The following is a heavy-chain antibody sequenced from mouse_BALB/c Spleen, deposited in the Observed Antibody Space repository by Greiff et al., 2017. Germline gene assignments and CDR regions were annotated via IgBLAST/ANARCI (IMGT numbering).Heavy chain of an antibody. CDR3: ARNWVRGASWFAY. Sequence: VQLQESGPGLVQPSQCLSITCTVSGFSLTSYGVHWVRQAPGKGLEWLGGIWSGGSTDYNAAFISRLSISKDNSTSQVFFIMSSLQANDTAVYYFARNWVRGASWFAYWGQGTLVTVSA. CDR2: IWSGGST. CDR1: GFSLTSYG. V-gene: IGHV2-2*02. D-gene: IGHD2-14*01. J-gene: IGHJ3*01.